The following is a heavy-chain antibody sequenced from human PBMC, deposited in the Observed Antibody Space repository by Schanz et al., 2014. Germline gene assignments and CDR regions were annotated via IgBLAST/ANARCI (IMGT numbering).Heavy chain of an antibody. Sequence: EVQLLESGGGLVQPGGSLKLSCSASGFTFRNYALSWVRQAPGKGLAWVSAISGSGGSTYYADSVKGRFTISRDNSNHTLYLQMNSLRVEDTAVYYCARGRARQLVHWFDPWGQGTLVTVSS. D-gene: IGHD6-13*01. CDR2: ISGSGGST. V-gene: IGHV3-23*01. J-gene: IGHJ5*02. CDR3: ARGRARQLVHWFDP. CDR1: GFTFRNYA.